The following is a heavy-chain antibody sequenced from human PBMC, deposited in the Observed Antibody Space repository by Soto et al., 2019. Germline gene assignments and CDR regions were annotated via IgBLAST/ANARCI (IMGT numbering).Heavy chain of an antibody. J-gene: IGHJ4*02. Sequence: QVKLVQSGAEVKKPGASVKVSCKTSGYTFSGYGISWVRQAPGQGLEWMGWITAYNGITDYAQKFQGRVTMTTDTSTSTAYMELRSLRSDDTAVYYCARGLAATDEWGQGTLVTVSS. CDR1: GYTFSGYG. V-gene: IGHV1-18*04. CDR3: ARGLAATDE. CDR2: ITAYNGIT. D-gene: IGHD2-15*01.